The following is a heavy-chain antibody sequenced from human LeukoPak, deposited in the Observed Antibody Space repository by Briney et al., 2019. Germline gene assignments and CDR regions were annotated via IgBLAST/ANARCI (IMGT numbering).Heavy chain of an antibody. V-gene: IGHV4-34*01. CDR3: ARGRLLWFGESYYYYYYGMDV. CDR1: GGSFSGYY. Sequence: SETLSLTCAVYGGSFSGYYWSWIRQPPGKGLEWIGEINHSGSTNHNPSLKSRVTISVDTSKSQFSLKLSSVTAADTAVYYCARGRLLWFGESYYYYYYGMDVWGQGTTVTVSS. CDR2: INHSGST. J-gene: IGHJ6*02. D-gene: IGHD3-10*01.